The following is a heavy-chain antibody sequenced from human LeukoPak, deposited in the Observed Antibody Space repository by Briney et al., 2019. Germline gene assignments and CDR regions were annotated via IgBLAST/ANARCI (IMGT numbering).Heavy chain of an antibody. D-gene: IGHD6-13*01. CDR2: INWNGGST. V-gene: IGHV3-20*04. CDR1: GFTFDDYG. Sequence: GGSLRLSCAASGFTFDDYGMSWVRQAPGKGLEWVSGINWNGGSTGYADSVKGRFTISRDNAKNSLYLQMNSLRAEDTALYYCARRRGSSWHYYYYYYMDVWGKGTTVTVSS. CDR3: ARRRGSSWHYYYYYYMDV. J-gene: IGHJ6*03.